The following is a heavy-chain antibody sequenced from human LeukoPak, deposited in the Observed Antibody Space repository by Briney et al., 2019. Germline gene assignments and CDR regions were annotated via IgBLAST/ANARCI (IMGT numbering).Heavy chain of an antibody. J-gene: IGHJ4*02. CDR3: AKDTSIGKYCTSGVCSPFDY. CDR2: ISDSGDYT. D-gene: IGHD2-8*01. CDR1: GFTFSSYA. V-gene: IGHV3-23*01. Sequence: GGSLRLSCAGSGFTFSSYAMSWVRQAPGKGLEWVSAISDSGDYTYYADSVKGRFTISRDNSKNTLYLHVNSLRAEDTAVYYCAKDTSIGKYCTSGVCSPFDYWGQGTLVTVPS.